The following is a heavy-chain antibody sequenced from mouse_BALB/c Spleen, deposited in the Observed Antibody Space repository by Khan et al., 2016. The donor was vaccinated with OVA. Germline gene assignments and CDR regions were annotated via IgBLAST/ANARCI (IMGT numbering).Heavy chain of an antibody. J-gene: IGHJ4*01. CDR2: ISYSGST. D-gene: IGHD2-3*01. CDR3: ARDGSRYNYAMDY. CDR1: GYSITSDYA. V-gene: IGHV3-2*02. Sequence: EVQLVESGPGLVKPSQSLSLTCTVTGYSITSDYAWNWIRQFPGNKLEWMGYISYSGSTNYNPSLKSRISITRDTSKNQFFLQLNSVTTEDTATYYCARDGSRYNYAMDYWGQGTSVTSPQ.